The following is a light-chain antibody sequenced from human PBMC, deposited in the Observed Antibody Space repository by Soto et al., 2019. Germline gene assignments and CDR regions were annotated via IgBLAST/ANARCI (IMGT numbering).Light chain of an antibody. CDR1: QSISSY. CDR2: AAS. CDR3: QQSYSTPLT. Sequence: DLPMTQSPSSLSASFGDRVTITCRASQSISSYLNWYQQKPGKAPKLLIYAASSLQSGVTSRFSGSGSGTDFTLTISSLQPEDFATYYCQQSYSTPLTFGGGTKVEIK. J-gene: IGKJ4*01. V-gene: IGKV1-39*01.